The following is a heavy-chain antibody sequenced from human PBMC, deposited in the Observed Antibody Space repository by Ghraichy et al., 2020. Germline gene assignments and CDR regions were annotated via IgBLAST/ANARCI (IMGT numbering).Heavy chain of an antibody. CDR2: INHSGST. Sequence: SETLSLTCAVYGGSFSSYYWSWIRQPPGKGLEWIGEINHSGSTNYNPSLKSRVTISVDTSKNQFSLKLSPVTAADTAVYYFARVYWAHYWYFDLWGRGTLVTVSS. J-gene: IGHJ2*01. CDR1: GGSFSSYY. D-gene: IGHD2-15*01. V-gene: IGHV4-34*01. CDR3: ARVYWAHYWYFDL.